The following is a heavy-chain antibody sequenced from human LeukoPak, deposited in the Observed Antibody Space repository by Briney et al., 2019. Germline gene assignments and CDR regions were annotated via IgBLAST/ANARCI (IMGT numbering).Heavy chain of an antibody. V-gene: IGHV4-34*01. CDR2: INHSGST. CDR1: GGSFSGYY. CDR3: ARPRKGGGANAFDI. D-gene: IGHD2-15*01. Sequence: SETLSLTCAVYGGSFSGYYWSWIRQPPGKGLEWIGEINHSGSTNYNPSLKSRVTISVDTSKNQFSLKLSSVTAADTAVYYCARPRKGGGANAFDIRGQGTMVTVSS. J-gene: IGHJ3*02.